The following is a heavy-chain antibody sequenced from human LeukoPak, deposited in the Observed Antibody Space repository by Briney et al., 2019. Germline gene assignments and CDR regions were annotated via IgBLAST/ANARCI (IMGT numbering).Heavy chain of an antibody. J-gene: IGHJ3*02. CDR3: ANLVRRGSGSYFYDAFDI. Sequence: SETLSLTCTVSGDSAMNGIYYWGWIRQPAGKGLEWIGRVFTNGSTSYNPSLGSRVTISVDKSKNQFSLKLSSVTAADTAVYYCANLVRRGSGSYFYDAFDIWGQGTMVTVSS. CDR1: GDSAMNGIYY. V-gene: IGHV4-61*02. CDR2: VFTNGST. D-gene: IGHD3-10*01.